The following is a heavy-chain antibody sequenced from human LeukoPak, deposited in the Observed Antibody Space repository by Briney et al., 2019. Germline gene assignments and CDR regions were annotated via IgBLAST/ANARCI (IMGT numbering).Heavy chain of an antibody. Sequence: ASVKFSCKVSGYTLTELSMHWVRQAPGKGLEWMGGFDPEDGETIYAQKFQGRVTMTEDTSTDTAYMELSSLRSEDTAVYYCATSSGQNDAFDIWGQGTMVTVSS. D-gene: IGHD6-19*01. J-gene: IGHJ3*02. CDR2: FDPEDGET. V-gene: IGHV1-24*01. CDR3: ATSSGQNDAFDI. CDR1: GYTLTELS.